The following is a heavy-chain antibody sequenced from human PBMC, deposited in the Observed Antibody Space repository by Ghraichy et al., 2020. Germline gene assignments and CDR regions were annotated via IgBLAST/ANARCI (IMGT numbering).Heavy chain of an antibody. D-gene: IGHD3-10*01. Sequence: GGSLRLSCAASGFTFSQCGMHWVRQAPGKGLEWVAVISYHGSVTYYRDSVKGRFTISRDNSKNTLSLQMNSLTGEDTAVYYCAKKAHYHDSGNWKAYFDYWGQGTPVTVSS. CDR1: GFTFSQCG. CDR2: ISYHGSVT. J-gene: IGHJ4*02. V-gene: IGHV3-30*18. CDR3: AKKAHYHDSGNWKAYFDY.